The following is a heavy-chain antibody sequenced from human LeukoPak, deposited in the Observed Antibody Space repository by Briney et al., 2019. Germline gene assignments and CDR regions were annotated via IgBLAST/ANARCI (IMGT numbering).Heavy chain of an antibody. J-gene: IGHJ4*02. V-gene: IGHV3-15*01. CDR1: GFTFSDAW. CDR2: IKSNTDGGTT. CDR3: TTQLLYEHNFDY. Sequence: GSLRLSCAASGFTFSDAWMSWVRQTPGKGLEWVGRIKSNTDGGTTDFAAPVKGRFTISRDDSENALYLQMNSLKTEDTAVYYCTTQLLYEHNFDYWGQGTLVTVSS. D-gene: IGHD2-2*02.